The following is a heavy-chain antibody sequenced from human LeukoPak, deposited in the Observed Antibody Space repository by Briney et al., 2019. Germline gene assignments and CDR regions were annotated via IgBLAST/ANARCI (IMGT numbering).Heavy chain of an antibody. CDR1: GGSISSYY. CDR2: NYYSGST. CDR3: ARDEGVILNY. V-gene: IGHV4-59*01. J-gene: IGHJ4*02. D-gene: IGHD3-16*02. Sequence: SETLSLTCTVSGGSISSYYWSWIRQPPGKGLEWIGYNYYSGSTNYNPSLKSRVTISVDTSKNQFSLKLSSVTAADTAVYYCARDEGVILNYWGQGTLVTVSS.